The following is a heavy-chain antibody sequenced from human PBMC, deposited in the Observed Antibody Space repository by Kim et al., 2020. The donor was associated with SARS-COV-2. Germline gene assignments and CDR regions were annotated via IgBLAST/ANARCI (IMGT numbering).Heavy chain of an antibody. D-gene: IGHD1-26*01. Sequence: GGSLRLSCVASGFIIRTNWMTWVRQPPGKGLEWVGNIKEDGSEAYYADSVKGRFTISRDNAKNSLYLQMNSLRTEDTAVDYCMRDPGTYWGQGTLVIVSS. V-gene: IGHV3-7*01. CDR3: MRDPGTY. CDR1: GFIIRTNW. J-gene: IGHJ4*02. CDR2: IKEDGSEA.